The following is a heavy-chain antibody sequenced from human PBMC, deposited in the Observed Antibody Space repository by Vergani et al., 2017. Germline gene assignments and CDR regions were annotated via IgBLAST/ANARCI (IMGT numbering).Heavy chain of an antibody. CDR1: GGSISSYY. V-gene: IGHV4-59*01. Sequence: QVQLQESGPGLVKPSETLSLTCTVSGGSISSYYWSWIRQPPGKGLEWIGYIYYSGSTNYNPSLKSRVTISVDTSKNQFSLKLSSVTAADTAVYYWARDRYGSGSYYNPRGKNYNYYYYYGMDVWGQGTTVTVSS. CDR3: ARDRYGSGSYYNPRGKNYNYYYYYGMDV. D-gene: IGHD3-10*01. J-gene: IGHJ6*02. CDR2: IYYSGST.